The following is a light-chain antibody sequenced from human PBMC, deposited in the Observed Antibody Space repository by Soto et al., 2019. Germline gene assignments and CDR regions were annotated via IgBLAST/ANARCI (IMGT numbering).Light chain of an antibody. Sequence: DLVMPPSPLSLPVPPGDPASISCRSSESLLHINGYNYLDWYLQKPGQSPQLLIYVGSNRACGVPSRFSGSGSGTDYTLTISGLQTEDFVTYYCQQTNSVPLTFGGGTKVDIK. CDR2: VGS. CDR1: ESLLHINGYNY. J-gene: IGKJ4*01. CDR3: QQTNSVPLT. V-gene: IGKV2-28*01.